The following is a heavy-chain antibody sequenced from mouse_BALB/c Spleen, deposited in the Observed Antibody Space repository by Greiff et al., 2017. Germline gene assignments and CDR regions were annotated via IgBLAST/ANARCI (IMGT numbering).Heavy chain of an antibody. Sequence: QVQLQQSGAELVKPGASVKLSCKASGYTFTSYYMYWVKQRPGQGLEWIGEINPSNGGTNFNEKFKSKATLTADKSSSTAYMQLSSLTSEDSAVYYCTRNDLITTRAMDYWGQGTSVTVSS. J-gene: IGHJ4*01. D-gene: IGHD1-1*01. CDR3: TRNDLITTRAMDY. V-gene: IGHV1S81*02. CDR1: GYTFTSYY. CDR2: INPSNGGT.